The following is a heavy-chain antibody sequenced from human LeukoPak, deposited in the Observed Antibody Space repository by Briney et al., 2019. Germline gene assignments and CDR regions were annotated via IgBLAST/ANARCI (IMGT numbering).Heavy chain of an antibody. Sequence: GGSLRLSCAASGFTFSSYSMNWVRQAPGKGLEWVSYISSSSSTIYYADSVKGRFTIPRDNSKNTLYLQMNSLRAEDTAVYYCARDPAIYYGSGSYPSNWGQGTLVTVSS. CDR3: ARDPAIYYGSGSYPSN. CDR2: ISSSSSTI. J-gene: IGHJ4*02. D-gene: IGHD3-10*01. V-gene: IGHV3-48*01. CDR1: GFTFSSYS.